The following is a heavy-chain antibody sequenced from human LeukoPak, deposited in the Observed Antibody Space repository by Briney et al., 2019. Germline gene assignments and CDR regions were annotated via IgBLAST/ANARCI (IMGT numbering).Heavy chain of an antibody. CDR2: ISSSSSII. CDR3: ARDYYGDYGLGY. CDR1: GFTFSSYS. Sequence: GGSLRLSCAASGFTFSSYSMNWVRQAPGKGREWVSYISSSSSIIYYADSVKGRFAISRDNAKSSLYLQMNSLRAEDTAVYYCARDYYGDYGLGYWGQGTLVTVSS. D-gene: IGHD4-17*01. J-gene: IGHJ4*02. V-gene: IGHV3-48*04.